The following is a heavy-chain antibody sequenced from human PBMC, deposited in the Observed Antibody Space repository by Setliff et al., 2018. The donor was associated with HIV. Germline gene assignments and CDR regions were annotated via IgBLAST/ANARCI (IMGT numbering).Heavy chain of an antibody. CDR2: IDHSGST. V-gene: IGHV4-34*01. J-gene: IGHJ6*03. Sequence: PSETLSLTCAVYGGSFSNYYWTWIRQTPGEGLEWIGEIDHSGSTKYNPSLKSRVAISVDTSKNQFSLKVNSVTAADTAIYYCARVRQFTFWSAYMHMDVWGKGTSVTVSS. CDR1: GGSFSNYY. D-gene: IGHD3-3*01. CDR3: ARVRQFTFWSAYMHMDV.